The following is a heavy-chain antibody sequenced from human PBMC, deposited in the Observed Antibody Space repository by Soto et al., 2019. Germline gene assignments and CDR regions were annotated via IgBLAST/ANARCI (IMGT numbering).Heavy chain of an antibody. Sequence: PSETLSLTCTVPGGSISSYYWSWIRQPPWKGLEWIGYIYYSGSTNYNPSLKSRVTISVDTSKNQFSLKLSSVTAADTAVYYCARAVTYFDYWGQGTLVTVSS. V-gene: IGHV4-59*01. CDR1: GGSISSYY. J-gene: IGHJ4*02. CDR3: ARAVTYFDY. CDR2: IYYSGST. D-gene: IGHD4-17*01.